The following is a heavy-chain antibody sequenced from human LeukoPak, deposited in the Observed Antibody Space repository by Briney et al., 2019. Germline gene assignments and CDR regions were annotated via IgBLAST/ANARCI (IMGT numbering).Heavy chain of an antibody. V-gene: IGHV3-21*01. J-gene: IGHJ4*02. CDR1: GFSFSSYG. CDR2: IGPTGTDT. CDR3: ATESIGRHYDY. Sequence: GGSLRLSCAASGFSFSSYGFNWVRQAPGKGLELVSSIGPTGTDTYHADSVKGRFTISRDNAKNSLYLQMDSLRAEDTAVYYCATESIGRHYDYWGQGTLLTVSS. D-gene: IGHD3-3*02.